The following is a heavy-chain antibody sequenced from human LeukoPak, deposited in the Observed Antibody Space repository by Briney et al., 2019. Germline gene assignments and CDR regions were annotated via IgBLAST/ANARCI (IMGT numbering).Heavy chain of an antibody. CDR2: VHYSGST. V-gene: IGHV4-59*01. J-gene: IGHJ4*02. CDR1: GGSISSYY. D-gene: IGHD1-26*01. CDR3: ARGRTGSYFAADY. Sequence: SETLSLTCTASGGSISSYYWSWVRQPPGKGLEWIGYVHYSGSTKYNPSLKSRVTISVDTSKNQFSLKLSSVTAADTAVYYCARGRTGSYFAADYWGQGTLVTDFS.